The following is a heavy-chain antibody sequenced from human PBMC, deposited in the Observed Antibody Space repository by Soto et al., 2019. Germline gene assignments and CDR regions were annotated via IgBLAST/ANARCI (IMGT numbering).Heavy chain of an antibody. CDR2: VHYSGSI. J-gene: IGHJ6*02. V-gene: IGHV4-30-4*01. CDR1: GGSISYEYYH. Sequence: QVQLQQSGPGLVKPSQTLSLTCTVSGGSISYEYYHWTWIRQSPGKGLEWIGYVHYSGSIMYNPSFKSRVTISVDTSKYQFSLHLSSVTAADTAVYFCVSEDDGGDSEYYGLDVWGQGTTVTVSS. D-gene: IGHD3-16*01. CDR3: VSEDDGGDSEYYGLDV.